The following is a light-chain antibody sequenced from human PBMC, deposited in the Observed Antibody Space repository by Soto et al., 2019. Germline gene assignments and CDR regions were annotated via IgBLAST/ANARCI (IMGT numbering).Light chain of an antibody. J-gene: IGKJ3*01. CDR2: AAS. CDR3: QQLNSYPPIFT. V-gene: IGKV1-9*01. Sequence: DIQLTQSPSFLSASVGDRVTITCRASQGISSYLAWYQQKPGKAPKLLTYAASTLQSGVPSRFSASGSGTEFTLTISSLQPEDFAIYFCQQLNSYPPIFTFGPGTKVDIK. CDR1: QGISSY.